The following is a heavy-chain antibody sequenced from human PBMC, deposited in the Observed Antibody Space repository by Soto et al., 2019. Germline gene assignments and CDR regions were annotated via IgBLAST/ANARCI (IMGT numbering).Heavy chain of an antibody. J-gene: IGHJ6*02. CDR2: IYPGDSET. V-gene: IGHV5-51*01. CDR1: GYTFTNYW. D-gene: IGHD2-2*01. Sequence: GESLKISCKGSGYTFTNYWIGWVRQMPGKGLEWMGVIYPGDSETRYSPSFQGQVTISADKSTSTAHLQWNSLKASDTAMYYCARGGYCSSSTSCADYYYYGMDVWGQGTTVTV. CDR3: ARGGYCSSSTSCADYYYYGMDV.